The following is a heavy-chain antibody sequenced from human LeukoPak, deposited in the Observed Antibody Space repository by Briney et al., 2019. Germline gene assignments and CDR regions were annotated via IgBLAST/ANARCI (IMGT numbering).Heavy chain of an antibody. Sequence: PGGSLRLSCAASGFTFSRYAMSWVRQAPGKGLEWVSAISNSGGSTYYADSVKGRFTISRDNSKNTLYLQMNSLRAGDTAVYYCAREYRSSSGRAFDYWGQGTLVIVSS. D-gene: IGHD6-6*01. CDR1: GFTFSRYA. J-gene: IGHJ4*02. V-gene: IGHV3-23*01. CDR2: ISNSGGST. CDR3: AREYRSSSGRAFDY.